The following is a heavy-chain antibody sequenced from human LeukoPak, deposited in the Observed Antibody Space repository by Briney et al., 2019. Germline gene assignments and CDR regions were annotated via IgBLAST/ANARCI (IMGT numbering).Heavy chain of an antibody. Sequence: GGSLRLSCAASGFTFNKYAMHWVRQAPGKGLEWVPLISGDGGSTYYADSVKGRFTISRDNSKNSLYLQMNSLRTEDTALYYCAKDQDDRDGYNYGAFDIWGQGTMVTVSS. J-gene: IGHJ3*02. V-gene: IGHV3-43*02. D-gene: IGHD5-24*01. CDR3: AKDQDDRDGYNYGAFDI. CDR2: ISGDGGST. CDR1: GFTFNKYA.